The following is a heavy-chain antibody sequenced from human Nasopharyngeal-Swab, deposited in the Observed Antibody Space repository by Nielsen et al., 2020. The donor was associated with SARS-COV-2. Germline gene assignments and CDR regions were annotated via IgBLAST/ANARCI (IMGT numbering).Heavy chain of an antibody. Sequence: GGSLRLSCAASGFTSSSYGMHWVRQAPGKGLEWVAVIWYDGSNKYYADSVKGRFTISRDNSKNTLYLQMNSLRAEDTAVYYCARDMVLLPYSGSYPDAFDIWGQGTMVTVSS. D-gene: IGHD1-26*01. CDR2: IWYDGSNK. J-gene: IGHJ3*02. CDR1: GFTSSSYG. V-gene: IGHV3-33*01. CDR3: ARDMVLLPYSGSYPDAFDI.